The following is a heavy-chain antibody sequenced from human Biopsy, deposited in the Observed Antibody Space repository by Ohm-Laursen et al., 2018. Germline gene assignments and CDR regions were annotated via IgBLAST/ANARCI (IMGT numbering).Heavy chain of an antibody. J-gene: IGHJ4*02. Sequence: TLSLTCTVSGGSIKSYYWNWIRQSPGKGLEWIGFIYYTGSTNYNPSLKSRATISVDTSKNQFSLKVISVTAADTAVYYCARLTGDPSYWGQGILVTVSS. CDR1: GGSIKSYY. D-gene: IGHD7-27*01. V-gene: IGHV4-59*01. CDR2: IYYTGST. CDR3: ARLTGDPSY.